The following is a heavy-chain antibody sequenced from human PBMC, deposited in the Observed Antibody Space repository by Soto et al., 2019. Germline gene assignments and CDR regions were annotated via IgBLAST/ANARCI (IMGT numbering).Heavy chain of an antibody. CDR2: ISYDGSNK. V-gene: IGHV3-30*18. CDR1: GFTFSSYG. D-gene: IGHD2-15*01. J-gene: IGHJ6*02. CDR3: AKDFGVVVATLYYYYGMDV. Sequence: ESGGGVVQPGRSLRLSCAASGFTFSSYGIHWVRQAPGKGLEWVAVISYDGSNKYYADSVKGRFTISRDNSKNTLYLQMNSLRAEDTAVYYCAKDFGVVVATLYYYYGMDVWGQGTTVTVSS.